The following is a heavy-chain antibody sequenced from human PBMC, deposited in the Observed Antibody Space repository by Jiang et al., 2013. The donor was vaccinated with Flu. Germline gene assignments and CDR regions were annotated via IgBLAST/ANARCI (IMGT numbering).Heavy chain of an antibody. CDR3: ARGPSVWSNWYFDV. Sequence: GPGLVKASQTLSLTCTVSGGSINTGLYYWNWIRQSAEEGLQWIGRVHKTGSTSYSPSLNHRVTVLMDLSRNQFSLRLSSVTAADTALYYCARGPSVWSNWYFDVWGRGALVTVSS. CDR1: GGSINTGLYY. V-gene: IGHV4-61*02. CDR2: VHKTGST. D-gene: IGHD3-3*01. J-gene: IGHJ2*01.